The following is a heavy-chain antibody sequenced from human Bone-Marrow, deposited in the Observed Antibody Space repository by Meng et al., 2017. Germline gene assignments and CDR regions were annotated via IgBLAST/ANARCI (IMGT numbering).Heavy chain of an antibody. D-gene: IGHD4-17*01. CDR1: GFTFSSYA. J-gene: IGHJ4*02. V-gene: IGHV3-23*01. CDR3: AKQGGHGDFDY. Sequence: EVQLLESGGGLVQPGGSLRLSCAASGFTFSSYAMSWVRQAPGKGLEWVSAIRGSDGTTFYADSVKGRFTISSDSSKNTLYLHMNSLRAEDTAVYYCAKQGGHGDFDYWGQGTLVTVSS. CDR2: IRGSDGTT.